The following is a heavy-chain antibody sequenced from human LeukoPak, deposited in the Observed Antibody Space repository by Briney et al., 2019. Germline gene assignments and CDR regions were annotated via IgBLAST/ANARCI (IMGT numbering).Heavy chain of an antibody. CDR2: ISSSSSDI. J-gene: IGHJ4*02. CDR1: EFSISDYS. CDR3: ASLHGDYVY. V-gene: IGHV3-21*01. Sequence: GGSLRLSCASSEFSISDYSMNWVRQAPGKGLEWVSCISSSSSDIYYADSVKGRFTISRDNAKSSLYLQMSSLRVEDTAVYYCASLHGDYVYWGQGTLVTVSS. D-gene: IGHD4-17*01.